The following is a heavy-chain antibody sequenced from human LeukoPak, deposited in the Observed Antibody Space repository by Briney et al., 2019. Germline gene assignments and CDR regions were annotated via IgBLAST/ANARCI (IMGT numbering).Heavy chain of an antibody. V-gene: IGHV3-7*01. CDR3: ARDVEWLVGGFDY. CDR2: INQDGSEK. D-gene: IGHD6-19*01. J-gene: IGHJ4*02. CDR1: GFTFTTNW. Sequence: GGSLRLSCAASGFTFTTNWMTWVRQAPGKGLEWVATINQDGSEKYYVDSVKGRFTISRDNAKNSLFLQMNSLRAEDTAVYYCARDVEWLVGGFDYWGQGTLVTVSS.